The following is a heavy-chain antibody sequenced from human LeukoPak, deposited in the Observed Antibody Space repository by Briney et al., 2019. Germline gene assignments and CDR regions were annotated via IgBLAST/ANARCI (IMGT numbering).Heavy chain of an antibody. Sequence: ASVKVSCKASGGTFSSYAISWVRQAPGQGLEWMGGIIPIFGTANYAQKFQGRVTITADESTSTAYMELSSLRSEDTAVYYCARLPYSSGWYDYWGQGTLVTVSS. CDR3: ARLPYSSGWYDY. D-gene: IGHD6-19*01. CDR2: IIPIFGTA. J-gene: IGHJ4*02. V-gene: IGHV1-69*13. CDR1: GGTFSSYA.